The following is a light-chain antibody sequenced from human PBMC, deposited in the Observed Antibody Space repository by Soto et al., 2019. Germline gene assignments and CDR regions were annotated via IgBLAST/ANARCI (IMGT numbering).Light chain of an antibody. Sequence: QSALTQPDSVSGSPGQSVAISCTAASSDIGNYNYVSWYQQRLGKVPKLIIHDVSDRPSGVSDRFSGSKSGNTASLTISGLQAEDEADYYCSSYTSTSTYVFGTGTKVTVL. CDR3: SSYTSTSTYV. J-gene: IGLJ1*01. CDR2: DVS. V-gene: IGLV2-14*03. CDR1: SSDIGNYNY.